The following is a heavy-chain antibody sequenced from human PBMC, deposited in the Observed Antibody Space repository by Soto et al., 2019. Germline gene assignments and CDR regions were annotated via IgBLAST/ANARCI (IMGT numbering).Heavy chain of an antibody. V-gene: IGHV3-21*01. Sequence: PGGSLRLSCAASGFSFNIYSMNWVRQAPGKGLEWVSSISSSSSYIYYADSVKGRFTISRDNSKNTLYLQMNSLRAEDTAVYYCAREPTKIAAAGPGSVDAFDIWGQGTMVTVSS. CDR2: ISSSSSYI. D-gene: IGHD6-13*01. CDR1: GFSFNIYS. J-gene: IGHJ3*02. CDR3: AREPTKIAAAGPGSVDAFDI.